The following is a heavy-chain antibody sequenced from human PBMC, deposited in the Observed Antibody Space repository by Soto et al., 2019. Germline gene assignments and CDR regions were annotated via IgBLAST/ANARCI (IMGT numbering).Heavy chain of an antibody. V-gene: IGHV3-66*01. J-gene: IGHJ5*02. Sequence: PGGSLRLSCAASGFTVSSNYMSWVRQAPGKGLEWVSVIYSGGSTYYADSVKGRFTISRDNSKNTLYLQMNSLRAEDTAVYYCARDRSEYYSSNWFDPWGQGT. CDR2: IYSGGST. CDR3: ARDRSEYYSSNWFDP. D-gene: IGHD3-10*01. CDR1: GFTVSSNY.